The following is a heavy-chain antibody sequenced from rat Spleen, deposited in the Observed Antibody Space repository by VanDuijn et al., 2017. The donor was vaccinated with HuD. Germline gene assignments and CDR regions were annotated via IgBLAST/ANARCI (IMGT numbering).Heavy chain of an antibody. Sequence: EVQLVESGGGLVQPGRSLKLSCAASGFTFSDYGMAWVRQGSTKGLEWVATISYGDRSGHSSTYYRDSVKGRFTISRDNAKSTLSLQMDSLRSEDTATYYCARRHYGYTDYFDYWGQGVMVTVSS. J-gene: IGHJ2*01. V-gene: IGHV5-29*01. CDR2: ISYGDRSGHSST. CDR3: ARRHYGYTDYFDY. D-gene: IGHD1-6*01. CDR1: GFTFSDYG.